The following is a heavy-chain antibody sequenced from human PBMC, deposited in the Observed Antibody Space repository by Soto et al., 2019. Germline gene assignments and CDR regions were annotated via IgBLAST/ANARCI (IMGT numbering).Heavy chain of an antibody. CDR1: GGTFSRYA. Sequence: SVKVSCKASGGTFSRYALSWVRQAPGQGLEWMGAIIPIFGTTNYTQKFQGRVTITADESTSTAYMELGSLRSEDTAVYYCARDVDTPMDNYNYYGMDVWGQGTTVTVSS. CDR2: IIPIFGTT. V-gene: IGHV1-69*13. CDR3: ARDVDTPMDNYNYYGMDV. J-gene: IGHJ6*02. D-gene: IGHD5-18*01.